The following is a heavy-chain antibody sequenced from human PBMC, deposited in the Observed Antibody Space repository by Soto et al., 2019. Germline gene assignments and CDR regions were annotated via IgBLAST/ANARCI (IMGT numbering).Heavy chain of an antibody. CDR1: GFTFSSYA. V-gene: IGHV3-30-3*01. CDR2: ISYDGSNK. CDR3: ARDGSQFLEWLLGSGFDY. J-gene: IGHJ4*02. D-gene: IGHD3-3*01. Sequence: ESGGGVVQPGRSLRLSCAASGFTFSSYAMHWVRQAPGKGLEWVAVISYDGSNKYYADSVKGRFTISRDNSKNTLYLQMNSLRAEDTAVYYCARDGSQFLEWLLGSGFDYWGQGTLVTVSS.